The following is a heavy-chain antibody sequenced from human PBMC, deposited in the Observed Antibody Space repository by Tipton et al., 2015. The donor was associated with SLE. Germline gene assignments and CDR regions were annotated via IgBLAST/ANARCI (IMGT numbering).Heavy chain of an antibody. CDR3: AKEGEARLRFLEWPSYYYYGMDV. V-gene: IGHV4-34*01. CDR2: INHSGST. D-gene: IGHD3-3*01. Sequence: TLSLTCAVYGGSFSGYYWSWIRQPPGKGLEWIGEINHSGSTNYNPSLKSRVTISVDTSKNQFSLKLSSVTAADTAVYYCAKEGEARLRFLEWPSYYYYGMDVWGQGTTVTVSS. J-gene: IGHJ6*02. CDR1: GGSFSGYY.